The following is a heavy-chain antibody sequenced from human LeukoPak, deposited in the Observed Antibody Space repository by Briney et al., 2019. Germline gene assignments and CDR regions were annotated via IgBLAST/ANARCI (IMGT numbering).Heavy chain of an antibody. D-gene: IGHD2-2*01. CDR1: GFTFSSYW. CDR2: INSDGSST. Sequence: GGSLRLSCAASGFTFSSYWMHWVRQAPGKGLVWVSRINSDGSSTSYADSVKGRFTISRDNAKNTLYLQMNSLRAEDTAVYYCAKAALFDCSSTSCQSLNRAEYFQHWGQGTLVTVSS. J-gene: IGHJ1*01. CDR3: AKAALFDCSSTSCQSLNRAEYFQH. V-gene: IGHV3-74*01.